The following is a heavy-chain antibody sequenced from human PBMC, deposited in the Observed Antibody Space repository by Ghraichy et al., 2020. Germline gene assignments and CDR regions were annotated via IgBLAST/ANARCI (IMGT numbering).Heavy chain of an antibody. CDR2: ISGSGGST. J-gene: IGHJ4*02. CDR1: GFTFSSYA. CDR3: AKDYKSRGDSPIVVVITDWGYYFDY. V-gene: IGHV3-23*01. D-gene: IGHD3-22*01. Sequence: GGSLRLSCAASGFTFSSYAMSWVRQAPGKGLEWVSAISGSGGSTYYADSVKGRFTISRDNSKNTLYLQMNSLRAEDTAVYYCAKDYKSRGDSPIVVVITDWGYYFDYWGQGTLVTVSS.